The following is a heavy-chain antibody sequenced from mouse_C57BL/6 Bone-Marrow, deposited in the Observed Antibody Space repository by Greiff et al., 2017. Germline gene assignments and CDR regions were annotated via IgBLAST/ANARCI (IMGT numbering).Heavy chain of an antibody. CDR3: ARGGYYGSSYGFDY. Sequence: QVQLQQSGPELVKPGASVKISCKASGYSFTSYYIHWVKQRPGQGLEWIGWIYPGSGNTKYNEKFKGKATLTADTSSSTAYMQLSSLTSEDSAVYYCARGGYYGSSYGFDYWGQGTTLTVSS. CDR1: GYSFTSYY. D-gene: IGHD1-1*01. J-gene: IGHJ2*01. V-gene: IGHV1-66*01. CDR2: IYPGSGNT.